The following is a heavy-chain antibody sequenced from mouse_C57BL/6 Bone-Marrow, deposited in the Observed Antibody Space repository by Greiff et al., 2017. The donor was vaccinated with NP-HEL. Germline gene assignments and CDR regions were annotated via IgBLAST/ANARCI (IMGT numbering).Heavy chain of an antibody. J-gene: IGHJ2*01. CDR3: ARDGNDY. V-gene: IGHV1-19*01. CDR2: INPYNGGT. CDR1: GYTFTDYY. Sequence: VQLKESGPVLVKPGASVKMSCKASGYTFTDYYMNWVKQSPGKSLEWIGVINPYNGGTSYNQKFKGKATLTVDKSSSTAYMELNSLTSEDSAVYYCARDGNDYWGQGTTLTVSS.